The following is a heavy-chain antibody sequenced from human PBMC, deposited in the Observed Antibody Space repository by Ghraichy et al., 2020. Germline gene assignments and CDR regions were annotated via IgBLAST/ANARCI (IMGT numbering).Heavy chain of an antibody. CDR1: GFTFSNYG. J-gene: IGHJ4*02. CDR2: ISANGTTT. Sequence: WGSLRLSCAASGFTFSNYGLAWVRQAPGRGLEWVSSISANGTTTYYGDSVKGRFTISRDNSSHQLFLQMNSLRAEDTAVYYCAKRDSTLSFDFWGQGALVTVSP. CDR3: AKRDSTLSFDF. V-gene: IGHV3-23*01. D-gene: IGHD2-2*01.